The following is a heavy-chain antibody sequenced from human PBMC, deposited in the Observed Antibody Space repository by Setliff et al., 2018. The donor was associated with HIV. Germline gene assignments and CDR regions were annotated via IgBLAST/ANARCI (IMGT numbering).Heavy chain of an antibody. D-gene: IGHD2-21*01. CDR1: GFSFGNAW. CDR3: VTRYCGESICPEFDY. CDR2: IRSKIDGETT. Sequence: GGSLRLSCAASGFSFGNAWMSWVRQAAGKGLEWVGRIRSKIDGETTDYAAPVKGRFTISRDNSKNTLDLQINSLRPEDTAVYYCVTRYCGESICPEFDYWGQGTLVTVSS. J-gene: IGHJ4*02. V-gene: IGHV3-15*01.